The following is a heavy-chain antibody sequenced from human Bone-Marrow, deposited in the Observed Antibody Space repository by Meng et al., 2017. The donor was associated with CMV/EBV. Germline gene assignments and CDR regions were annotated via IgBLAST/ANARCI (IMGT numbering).Heavy chain of an antibody. J-gene: IGHJ4*02. CDR1: GASVCSEGTT. Sequence: AVAGASVCSEGTTWDWNKQSQSRGHEWMRRGCCRSTSYDANAESVKSRVRINPDTSEEQYSLQLNSVAPEDTTVYKGARMYSGTFDYWGQGTLVTVSS. D-gene: IGHD1-26*01. CDR3: ARMYSGTFDY. CDR2: GCCRSTSYD. V-gene: IGHV6-1*01.